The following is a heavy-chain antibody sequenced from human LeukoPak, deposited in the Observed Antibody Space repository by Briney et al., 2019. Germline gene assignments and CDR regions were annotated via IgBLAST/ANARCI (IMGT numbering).Heavy chain of an antibody. CDR3: ARETDLESPFTYSYMDV. Sequence: PSETLSLTCTVSGDAIKYYWSWIRQPAGKGLEWIGRFHVTGGADYNPSLSSRVTLSTDTSKSRLSLNLTSVTAADTAVYYCARETDLESPFTYSYMDVWGKGTTVTVSS. CDR1: GDAIKYY. V-gene: IGHV4-4*07. CDR2: FHVTGGA. J-gene: IGHJ6*03.